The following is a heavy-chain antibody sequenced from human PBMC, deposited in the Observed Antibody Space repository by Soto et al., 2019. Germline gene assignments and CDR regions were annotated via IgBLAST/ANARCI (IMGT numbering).Heavy chain of an antibody. CDR3: ARVSRERRRYCSGGSCYSSINAFDI. Sequence: SQTLSLTCTVSGGSISSYYWSWIRQPPGKGLEWIGYIYYSGSTNYNPSLKSRVTISVDTSKNQFSLKLSSVTAADTAVYYCARVSRERRRYCSGGSCYSSINAFDIWGQGTMVTVSS. J-gene: IGHJ3*02. V-gene: IGHV4-59*01. D-gene: IGHD2-15*01. CDR1: GGSISSYY. CDR2: IYYSGST.